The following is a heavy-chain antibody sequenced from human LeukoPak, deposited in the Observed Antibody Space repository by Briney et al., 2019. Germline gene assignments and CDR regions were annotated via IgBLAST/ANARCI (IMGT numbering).Heavy chain of an antibody. Sequence: SETLSLTCTVSGGSIRTYYWSWIRQPPGKGLEWIGCISYSGSTDYNPSLKSRLTMSVDTSKNQFSLKLSSVTAADTAMYYCARGLRPRDYYYYGLHVWGPGTTVTVSS. D-gene: IGHD5/OR15-5a*01. CDR3: ARGLRPRDYYYYGLHV. CDR1: GGSIRTYY. J-gene: IGHJ6*02. CDR2: ISYSGST. V-gene: IGHV4-59*01.